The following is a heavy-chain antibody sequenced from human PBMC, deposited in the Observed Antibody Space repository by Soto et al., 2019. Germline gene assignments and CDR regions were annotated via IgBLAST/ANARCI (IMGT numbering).Heavy chain of an antibody. J-gene: IGHJ5*02. CDR1: GFSFTGYY. V-gene: IGHV1-2*02. Sequence: SVKVSCKASGFSFTGYYIHWPRQAPGQGLEWMGWINAHSGGTEYAQKFQGRVTLTRDTSIATAYLTLTSLTSDDTALYYCAKDLTRQLAYWLDPWGQGTQVTVSS. CDR3: AKDLTRQLAYWLDP. D-gene: IGHD6-6*01. CDR2: INAHSGGT.